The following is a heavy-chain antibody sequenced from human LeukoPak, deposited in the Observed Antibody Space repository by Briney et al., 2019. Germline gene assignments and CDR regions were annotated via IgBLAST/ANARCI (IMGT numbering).Heavy chain of an antibody. CDR2: ISDSGGST. CDR3: LSGGGWYVPAVDY. Sequence: GGSLGLSCAASGFTFTSYAMSWVRQAPGKGLEWVSAISDSGGSTYYADSVKGRFTISRDNSKNTLYLQMNSLRAEDTAVYYCLSGGGWYVPAVDYWGQGTLVTVSS. D-gene: IGHD6-19*01. CDR1: GFTFTSYA. J-gene: IGHJ4*02. V-gene: IGHV3-23*01.